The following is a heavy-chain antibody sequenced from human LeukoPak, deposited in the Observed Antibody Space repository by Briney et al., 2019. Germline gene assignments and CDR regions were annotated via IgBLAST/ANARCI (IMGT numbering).Heavy chain of an antibody. CDR1: GYTFTGYY. D-gene: IGHD2-2*01. J-gene: IGHJ4*02. CDR2: INPNSGGT. CDR3: ARMPAGSSTTNDY. V-gene: IGHV1-2*06. Sequence: AASVKVSCKASGYTFTGYYMHWVRQAPGQGLEWMGRINPNSGGTNYAQKFQGRVTMTRDTSISTAYMELSRLRSDDTAVYYCARMPAGSSTTNDYWGQGTLVTVSS.